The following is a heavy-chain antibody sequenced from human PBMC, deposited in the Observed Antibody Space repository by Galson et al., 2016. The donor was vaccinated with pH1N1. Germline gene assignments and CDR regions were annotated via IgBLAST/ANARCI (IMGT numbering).Heavy chain of an antibody. CDR3: AKGLGSDWAFDY. V-gene: IGHV3-30*02. Sequence: SLRLSCAASGFNFIAYGMHWVRQAPGKGLEWVASINSDESNKYYADSVKGRLTISRDNSEKTLYVQMNSLRAEDTAVYFCAKGLGSDWAFDYWGQGTLVTVSS. CDR2: INSDESNK. J-gene: IGHJ4*02. D-gene: IGHD6-19*01. CDR1: GFNFIAYG.